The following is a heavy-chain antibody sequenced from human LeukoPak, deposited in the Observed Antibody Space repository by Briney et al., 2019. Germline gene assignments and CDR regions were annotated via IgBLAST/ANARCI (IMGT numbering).Heavy chain of an antibody. Sequence: PSETLSLTCTVSGGSISSYYWSWIRQPPGKGLEWIGYIYYSGSTNYNPSLKSRVTISVDTSKNQFSLKLSSVTAADTAVYYCARDRGYGGNPGDWYFDLXGRGTLVTVSS. D-gene: IGHD4-23*01. J-gene: IGHJ2*01. CDR1: GGSISSYY. CDR2: IYYSGST. V-gene: IGHV4-59*01. CDR3: ARDRGYGGNPGDWYFDL.